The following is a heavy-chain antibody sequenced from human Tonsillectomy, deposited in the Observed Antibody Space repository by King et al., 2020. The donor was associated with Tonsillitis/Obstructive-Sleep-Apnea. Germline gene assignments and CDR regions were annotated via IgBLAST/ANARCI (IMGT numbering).Heavy chain of an antibody. V-gene: IGHV4-34*01. J-gene: IGHJ6*03. CDR1: GVSFSGYY. Sequence: VQLQQWGAGLLKPSETLSLTCAVYGVSFSGYYWSWIRQPPGKGLEWIGEINHSGSTNYNPSLKSRVTISVDTSENQLSLKLSSVTAADTAVYYCVRETYYYDSSGGYYYYYYMDEWGKGTTVTVSS. D-gene: IGHD3-22*01. CDR2: INHSGST. CDR3: VRETYYYDSSGGYYYYYYMDE.